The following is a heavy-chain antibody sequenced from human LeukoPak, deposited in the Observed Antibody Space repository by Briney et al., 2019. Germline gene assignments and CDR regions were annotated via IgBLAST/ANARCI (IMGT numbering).Heavy chain of an antibody. D-gene: IGHD4-17*01. Sequence: GGSLRLSCAASGFTFSSYSMNWVRQAPGKGLEWVSSISSSSSYIYYADSVKGRFTISRDNAKNSLYLQMNSLRAEDTAVYYCARDENDYGEVNWFDPWGQGTLVTVSS. CDR3: ARDENDYGEVNWFDP. J-gene: IGHJ5*02. V-gene: IGHV3-21*01. CDR1: GFTFSSYS. CDR2: ISSSSSYI.